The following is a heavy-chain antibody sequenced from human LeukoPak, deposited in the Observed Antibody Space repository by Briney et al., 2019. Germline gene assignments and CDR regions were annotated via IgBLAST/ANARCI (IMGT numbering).Heavy chain of an antibody. V-gene: IGHV4-34*01. J-gene: IGHJ4*02. CDR1: GFTFSSRW. CDR3: ARGSGWHLY. CDR2: INHSGST. Sequence: GALRLSCAASGFTFSSRWMSWIRQPPGKGLEWIGEINHSGSTNYNPSLKSRVTISVDTSKNQFSLNLSSVTAAETAVYYCARGSGWHLYWGQGTLVTVSS. D-gene: IGHD6-19*01.